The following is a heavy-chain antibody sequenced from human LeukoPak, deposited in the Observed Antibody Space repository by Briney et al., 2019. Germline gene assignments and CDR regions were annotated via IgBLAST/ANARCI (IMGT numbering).Heavy chain of an antibody. CDR3: ARTRARGYSYGFFDY. Sequence: SETLSLTCTVSGGSISSYYWSWIRQPPGKGLEWIGEINHSGSTNYNPSLKSRVTISVDTSKNQFSLKLSSVTAADTAVYYCARTRARGYSYGFFDYWGQGTLVTVSS. V-gene: IGHV4-34*01. D-gene: IGHD5-18*01. J-gene: IGHJ4*02. CDR2: INHSGST. CDR1: GGSISSYY.